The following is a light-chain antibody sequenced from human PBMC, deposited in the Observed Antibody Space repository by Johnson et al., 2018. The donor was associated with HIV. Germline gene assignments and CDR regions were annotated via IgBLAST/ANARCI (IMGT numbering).Light chain of an antibody. CDR3: GTWDSSLSAVYV. CDR2: DNN. J-gene: IGLJ1*01. CDR1: SSNIGNNY. V-gene: IGLV1-51*01. Sequence: QSVLTQPPSVSAAPGQKVTISCSGSSSNIGNNYVPWYQQLPGTAPKLLIYDNNKRPSGIPDRFSGSKSGTSATLGITGLQTGDEADYYCGTWDSSLSAVYVLGTGTKVTVL.